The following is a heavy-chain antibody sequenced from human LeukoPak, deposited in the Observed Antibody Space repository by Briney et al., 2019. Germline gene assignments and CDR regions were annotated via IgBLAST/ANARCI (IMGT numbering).Heavy chain of an antibody. D-gene: IGHD3-10*01. Sequence: SETLSLTCAVSGGSISSNNWWSWVRQPPGKGLEWIGEIYHSGSTDYNPSLESRVCISVDKSKNQFSLKLSSVTAADTAVYYCARGFYGSGSYSSPGFHAFDVWGQGTMVTVSS. CDR1: GGSISSNNW. CDR3: ARGFYGSGSYSSPGFHAFDV. CDR2: IYHSGST. J-gene: IGHJ3*01. V-gene: IGHV4-4*02.